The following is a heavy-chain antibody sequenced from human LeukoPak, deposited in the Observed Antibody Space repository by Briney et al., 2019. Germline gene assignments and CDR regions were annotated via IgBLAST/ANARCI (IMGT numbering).Heavy chain of an antibody. CDR3: AKPGEDGDYHYYMDV. Sequence: GGSLRLSCAASGFTFNNYGMHWVRQAPGKGLEWVAFIRYNGNNQYYADSVKGRFTISRDNSKNTLYLQMNSLKGDDTAVYYCAKPGEDGDYHYYMDVWGKGTTVTVSS. J-gene: IGHJ6*03. CDR1: GFTFNNYG. CDR2: IRYNGNNQ. V-gene: IGHV3-30*02. D-gene: IGHD3-16*01.